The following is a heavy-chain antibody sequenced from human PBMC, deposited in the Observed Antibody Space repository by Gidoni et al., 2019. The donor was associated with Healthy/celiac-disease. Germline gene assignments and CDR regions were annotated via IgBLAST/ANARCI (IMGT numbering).Heavy chain of an antibody. CDR1: GFTFSSYW. V-gene: IGHV3-7*01. CDR3: ARGGIPHYFDY. Sequence: EVQLVESGGGLVQPGGSLRLSCAASGFTFSSYWMSWVRQAPGTGLEWVANIKQDGSEKYYVDSLKGRFTISRDNAKNSLYLQMNSLRAEDTAVYYCARGGIPHYFDYWGQGTLVTVSS. J-gene: IGHJ4*02. CDR2: IKQDGSEK.